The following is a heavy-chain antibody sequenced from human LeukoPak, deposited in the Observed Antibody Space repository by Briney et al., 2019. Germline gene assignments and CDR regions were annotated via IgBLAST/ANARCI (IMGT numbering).Heavy chain of an antibody. J-gene: IGHJ4*02. CDR2: INSDGSST. D-gene: IGHD5-24*01. CDR1: GFTFSSYW. Sequence: GGSLRLSCAASGFTFSSYWMHWVRQAPGKGLGWVSRINSDGSSTSYADSVKGRFTISRDNAKNTLYLQMNSLRAEDTAVYYCASQRWLQSSFDYWGQGTLVTVSS. V-gene: IGHV3-74*01. CDR3: ASQRWLQSSFDY.